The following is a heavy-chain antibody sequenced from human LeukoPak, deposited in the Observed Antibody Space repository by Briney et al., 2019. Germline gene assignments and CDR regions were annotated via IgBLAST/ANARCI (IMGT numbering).Heavy chain of an antibody. Sequence: GESLKISCKGSGYTFTNYWIGWVRQMPGKGLEWMGIIYPGDSDTRYSPSFQGQVTISADKSISTAYLQWSSLKASDTAMYYRARGSRIAAADYWGQGTLVTVSS. CDR2: IYPGDSDT. D-gene: IGHD6-13*01. J-gene: IGHJ4*02. CDR3: ARGSRIAAADY. V-gene: IGHV5-51*01. CDR1: GYTFTNYW.